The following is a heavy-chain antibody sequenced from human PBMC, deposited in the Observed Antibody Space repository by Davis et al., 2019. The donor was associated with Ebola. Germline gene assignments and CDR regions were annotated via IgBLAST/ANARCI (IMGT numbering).Heavy chain of an antibody. CDR3: ARGKGLKRGWFDP. CDR2: IYYSGST. Sequence: MPSETLSLTCTVSGGSISSYYWSWIRQPPGKGLEWIGYIYYSGSTNYNPSLKSRVTISVDTSKNQFSLMLSSVTAADTAVYYCARGKGLKRGWFDPWGQGTLVTVS. D-gene: IGHD3-16*01. V-gene: IGHV4-59*01. J-gene: IGHJ5*02. CDR1: GGSISSYY.